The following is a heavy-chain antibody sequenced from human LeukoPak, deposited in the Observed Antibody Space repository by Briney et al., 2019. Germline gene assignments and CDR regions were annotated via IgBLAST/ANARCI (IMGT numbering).Heavy chain of an antibody. CDR1: GYTFTSYY. CDR3: ARDSPVVPAAIFYYYYGMDV. CDR2: INPSGGST. V-gene: IGHV1-46*01. Sequence: VKXXCKASGYTFTSYYMHWVRQAPGQGLEWMGIINPSGGSTSYAQKFQGRVTMTRDTSTSTVYMELSSLRSEDTAVYYCARDSPVVPAAIFYYYYGMDVWGQGTTVTVSS. D-gene: IGHD2-2*01. J-gene: IGHJ6*02.